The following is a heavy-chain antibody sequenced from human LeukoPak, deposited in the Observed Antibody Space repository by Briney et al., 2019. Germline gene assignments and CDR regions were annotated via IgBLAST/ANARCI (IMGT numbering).Heavy chain of an antibody. CDR2: INTVGSST. V-gene: IGHV3-74*01. D-gene: IGHD6-19*01. CDR3: AKELPGIAVAPGGDGFDY. Sequence: PGGSLRLSCAASGFTFSSYWMHWAPQPQGKGLWWVSLINTVGSSTNYADSVKGRFTISRDNAKNSLYLQMNSLRAEDTALYYCAKELPGIAVAPGGDGFDYWGQGTLVTVSS. CDR1: GFTFSSYW. J-gene: IGHJ4*02.